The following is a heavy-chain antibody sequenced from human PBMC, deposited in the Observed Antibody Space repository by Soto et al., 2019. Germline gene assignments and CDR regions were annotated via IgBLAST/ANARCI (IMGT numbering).Heavy chain of an antibody. CDR3: ARALGIWSSQNRP. D-gene: IGHD3-16*01. Sequence: PSVTLSLPCTVSGGSISSVDPYWSWIRQPPGKGLEWIGYINYSGSTYYNPSLTCRATLSRGTSKNQFSLNLTYVNPADTAAHFCARALGIWSSQNRPRSQSALVTV. V-gene: IGHV4-30-4*01. CDR2: INYSGST. J-gene: IGHJ5*02. CDR1: GGSISSVDPY.